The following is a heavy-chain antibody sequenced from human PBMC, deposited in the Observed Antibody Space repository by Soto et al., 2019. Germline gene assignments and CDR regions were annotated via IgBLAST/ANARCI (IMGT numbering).Heavy chain of an antibody. CDR2: ISYDGSNK. J-gene: IGHJ4*02. V-gene: IGHV3-30-3*01. D-gene: IGHD1-26*01. Sequence: VAVISYDGSNKYYADSVKGRFTISRDNSKNTLYLQMNSLRAEDTAVYYCARVGPLGYYFDYWGQGTLVTVSS. CDR3: ARVGPLGYYFDY.